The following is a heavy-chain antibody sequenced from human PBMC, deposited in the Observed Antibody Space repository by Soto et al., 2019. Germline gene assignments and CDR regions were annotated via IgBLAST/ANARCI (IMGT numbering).Heavy chain of an antibody. J-gene: IGHJ4*02. D-gene: IGHD3-3*01. CDR2: IYYSGST. Sequence: SETLSLTCTVSGGSISSYYWSWIRQPPGKGREWIGYIYYSGSTNYNPSLKSRVTISVDTSKNQFSLKLSSVTAADTAVYYCASVLTIFGVVIDYWGQGTLVTVSS. CDR3: ASVLTIFGVVIDY. V-gene: IGHV4-59*01. CDR1: GGSISSYY.